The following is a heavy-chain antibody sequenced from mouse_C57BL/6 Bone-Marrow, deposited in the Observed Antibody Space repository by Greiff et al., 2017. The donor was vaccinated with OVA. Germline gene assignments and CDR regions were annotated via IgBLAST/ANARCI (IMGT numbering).Heavy chain of an antibody. CDR2: IDPNSGGT. Sequence: SGAELMKPGASVKLSCKASGYTFTSYWMHWVKQRPGRGLEWIGRIDPNSGGTKYNEKFKRKATLTVDKPSSTAYMQLSSLTSEDSAVYYCARGYYGSSYYYAMDYWGQGTSVTVSS. CDR3: ARGYYGSSYYYAMDY. CDR1: GYTFTSYW. J-gene: IGHJ4*01. D-gene: IGHD1-1*01. V-gene: IGHV1-72*01.